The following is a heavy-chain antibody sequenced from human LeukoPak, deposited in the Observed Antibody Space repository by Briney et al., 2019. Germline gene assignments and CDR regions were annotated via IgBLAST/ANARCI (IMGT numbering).Heavy chain of an antibody. D-gene: IGHD4-17*01. CDR3: ARTAGKGDYVGWFGP. CDR1: GGSITSVSYS. CDR2: IYSSGSA. J-gene: IGHJ5*02. Sequence: SETLSLTCTVSGGSITSVSYSWTWIRQPPGKGLEWLGYIYSSGSAYYNPSLKSRVTISVDTSKNHFSLRLTSVTAADTAVYYGARTAGKGDYVGWFGPWGQGALVTVSS. V-gene: IGHV4-30-4*07.